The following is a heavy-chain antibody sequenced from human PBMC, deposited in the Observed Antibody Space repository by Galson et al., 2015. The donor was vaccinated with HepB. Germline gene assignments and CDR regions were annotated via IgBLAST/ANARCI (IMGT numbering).Heavy chain of an antibody. Sequence: SVKVSCKASRYNFIDFYLHWVRQAPGQGLEWMGWINPNSGDTTYAQKFQDRVTMTRDTSLGTAYMELRSLKSDDAAVYFCAREGYCTNGVCRKWYDPWGQGTLVTVSS. V-gene: IGHV1-2*02. D-gene: IGHD2-8*01. CDR2: INPNSGDT. J-gene: IGHJ5*02. CDR3: AREGYCTNGVCRKWYDP. CDR1: RYNFIDFY.